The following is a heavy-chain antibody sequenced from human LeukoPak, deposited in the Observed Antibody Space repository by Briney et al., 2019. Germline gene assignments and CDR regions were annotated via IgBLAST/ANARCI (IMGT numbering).Heavy chain of an antibody. CDR2: ISTSGDT. D-gene: IGHD2-15*01. Sequence: SETLSLTCTLLGDSISRYYWSGIRLPAVKGLEYIGRISTSGDTNYTLSRGSRVTMSVDTSKNQFSLNLRSVTAADAAVYYCASLVLPPTPFDYWGQGTLVTVSS. J-gene: IGHJ4*02. V-gene: IGHV4-4*07. CDR3: ASLVLPPTPFDY. CDR1: GDSISRYY.